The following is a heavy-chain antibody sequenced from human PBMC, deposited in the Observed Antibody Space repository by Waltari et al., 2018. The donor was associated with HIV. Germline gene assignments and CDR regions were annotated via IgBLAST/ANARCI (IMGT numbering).Heavy chain of an antibody. J-gene: IGHJ5*02. CDR1: GGPISSGSYY. D-gene: IGHD3-10*01. CDR3: ARSGFYYGSGSYSLWFDP. CDR2: IYTSGST. V-gene: IGHV4-61*02. Sequence: QVQLQESGPGLVKPSQTLSPTCTVSGGPISSGSYYWSRIRPPAGKGLEWIGRIYTSGSTNYNPSLKSRVTISVDTSKNQFSLKLSSVTAADTAVYYCARSGFYYGSGSYSLWFDPWGQGTLVTVSS.